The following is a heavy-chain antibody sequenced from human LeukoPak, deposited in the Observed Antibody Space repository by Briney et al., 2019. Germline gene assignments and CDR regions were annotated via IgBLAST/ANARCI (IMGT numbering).Heavy chain of an antibody. V-gene: IGHV4-4*07. CDR2: VYTSGTT. CDR3: ARGVFSNWYYFDY. Sequence: PSETLSLTCTVSTGSISSYYWSWIRQPAGEGLEWIGRVYTSGTTNYNPSLKSRVTMSIGTSKNQFSLKLTSVTAADTAVYYCARGVFSNWYYFDYWGQGALVTVSS. J-gene: IGHJ4*02. D-gene: IGHD6-13*01. CDR1: TGSISSYY.